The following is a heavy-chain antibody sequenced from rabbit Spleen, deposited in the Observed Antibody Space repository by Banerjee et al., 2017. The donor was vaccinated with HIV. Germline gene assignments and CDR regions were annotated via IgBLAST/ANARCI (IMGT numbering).Heavy chain of an antibody. CDR1: GVSFSSSSY. Sequence: QSLEESGGDLVKPGASLTLTCTASGVSFSSSSYMCWVRQAPGKGLEWIACIDTGSSGFTYFATWAKGRFTISKTSSTTVILQMTSLTAADTATYFCARNFDLWGPGTLVTVS. CDR2: IDTGSSGFT. J-gene: IGHJ4*01. V-gene: IGHV1S40*01. CDR3: ARNFDL.